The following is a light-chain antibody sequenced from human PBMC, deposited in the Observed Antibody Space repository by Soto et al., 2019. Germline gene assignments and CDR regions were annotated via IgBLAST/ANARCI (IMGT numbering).Light chain of an antibody. Sequence: QSALTQPASVSGSPGQSITFSCTGSSSDVGTYNLVSWYQHHPGKAPKLLIYEVTERPSGVSNRFSGSKSGNTASLTISGLQAADEADYYCCSYAGRRTFVLFGVGTKLTVL. V-gene: IGLV2-23*02. J-gene: IGLJ2*01. CDR3: CSYAGRRTFVL. CDR1: SSDVGTYNL. CDR2: EVT.